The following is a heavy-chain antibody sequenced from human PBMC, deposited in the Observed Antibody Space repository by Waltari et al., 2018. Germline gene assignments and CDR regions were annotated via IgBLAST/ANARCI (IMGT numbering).Heavy chain of an antibody. J-gene: IGHJ5*02. CDR1: GFTFSSYA. CDR2: IRGSGGGT. D-gene: IGHD6-19*01. Sequence: EVQLLESGGGLVQPGGSLRLSCAASGFTFSSYAMSWVRQAPGKGLEWVSAIRGSGGGTYDAASGKGRFTISRDNSKNTLYLQRNSLRAEDTAVYYCAKGGYSSGWRRSDNWFDPWGQGTLVTVSS. V-gene: IGHV3-23*01. CDR3: AKGGYSSGWRRSDNWFDP.